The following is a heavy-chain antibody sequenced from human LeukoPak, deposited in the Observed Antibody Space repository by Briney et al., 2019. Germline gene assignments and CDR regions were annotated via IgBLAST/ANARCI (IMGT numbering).Heavy chain of an antibody. J-gene: IGHJ1*01. CDR3: ARGKMRTLALAEYLQD. V-gene: IGHV3-30*04. CDR2: TSYDGSKI. Sequence: QTGRSLRLSCAASGFNFDLYAMHWVRPAPGKGLEWGAATSYDGSKIYYSDSVQGRFTISRDNSNNTLYLQMNSLTTDDTAVYYCARGKMRTLALAEYLQDWGQGTLVSVS. CDR1: GFNFDLYA.